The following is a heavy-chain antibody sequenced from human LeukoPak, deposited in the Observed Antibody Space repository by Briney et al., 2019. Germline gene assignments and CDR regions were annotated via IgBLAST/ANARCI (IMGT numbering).Heavy chain of an antibody. D-gene: IGHD5-24*01. Sequence: SVKVSCKASGYTFTSYYMHWVRQAPGQGLEWMGGIIPIFGTANYAQKFQGRVTITTDESTSTAYMELSSLRSEDTAVYYCARMAPPGDVWGQAPWSPSPQ. CDR2: IIPIFGTA. J-gene: IGHJ1*01. V-gene: IGHV1-69*05. CDR3: ARMAPPGDV. CDR1: GYTFTSYY.